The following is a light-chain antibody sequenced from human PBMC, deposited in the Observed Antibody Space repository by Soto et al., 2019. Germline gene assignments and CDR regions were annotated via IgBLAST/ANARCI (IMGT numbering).Light chain of an antibody. V-gene: IGKV1-16*01. J-gene: IGKJ4*01. CDR3: QQYNSFPLT. CDR2: LAS. CDR1: LDIASS. Sequence: DIQMTQSPSSLSASVGDRVTITCRASLDIASSLARFQQRPGKAPKPLIYLASSLQPGVPSRFSGSGSGTDFTLTISSLQPEDFATYYCQQYNSFPLTFGGGTRVDVK.